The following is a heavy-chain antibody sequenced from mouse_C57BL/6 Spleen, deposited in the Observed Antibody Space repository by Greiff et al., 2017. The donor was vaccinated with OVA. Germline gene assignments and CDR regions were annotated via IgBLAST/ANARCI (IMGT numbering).Heavy chain of an antibody. Sequence: VQLQQSGAELVRPGTSVKVSCKASGYAFTNYLIEWVKQRPGQGLEWIGVINPGSGGTNYNEKFKGKATLTADKASSTAYMQLSSLTSEDSAVYFCARYPANWFDYWGQGTTLTVSS. CDR1: GYAFTNYL. CDR2: INPGSGGT. V-gene: IGHV1-54*01. D-gene: IGHD4-1*01. CDR3: ARYPANWFDY. J-gene: IGHJ2*01.